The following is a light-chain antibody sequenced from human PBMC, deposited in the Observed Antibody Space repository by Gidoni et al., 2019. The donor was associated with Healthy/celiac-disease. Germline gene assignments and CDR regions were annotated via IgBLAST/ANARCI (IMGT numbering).Light chain of an antibody. Sequence: VLTQPPSASGTPGQRVTISCSGSSSNIGSNTVNWYQQLPGTAPKLLIYSNNQRPSGVPDRFSGSKSGTSASLAISGLQSEDEADYYCAAWDDSLNGPVFGGGTKLTVL. J-gene: IGLJ2*01. CDR2: SNN. CDR1: SSNIGSNT. CDR3: AAWDDSLNGPV. V-gene: IGLV1-44*01.